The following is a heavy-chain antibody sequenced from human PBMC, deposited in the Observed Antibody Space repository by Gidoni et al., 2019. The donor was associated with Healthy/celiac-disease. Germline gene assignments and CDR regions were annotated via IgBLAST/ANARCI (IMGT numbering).Heavy chain of an antibody. D-gene: IGHD3-9*01. CDR3: ASLNGYSNRNYYYYYYMDV. CDR2: IYHSGST. Sequence: QVQLQESGPGLVKPSGTLSLTCAVSGGSISSSNWWSWVRQPPGKGLEWIGEIYHSGSTNYNPSLKSRVTISVDKSKNQFSLKLSSVTAADTAVYYCASLNGYSNRNYYYYYYMDVWGKGTTVTVSS. V-gene: IGHV4-4*02. J-gene: IGHJ6*03. CDR1: GGSISSSNW.